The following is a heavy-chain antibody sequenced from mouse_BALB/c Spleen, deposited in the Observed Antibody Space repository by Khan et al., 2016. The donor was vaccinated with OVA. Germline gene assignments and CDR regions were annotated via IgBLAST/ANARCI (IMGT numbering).Heavy chain of an antibody. Sequence: EVQAVESGGDLVKPGGSLKLSCAASGFTFSTYGMSWVRQTPDKRLEWVATVSTGGGYTYYPDSVKGRFTISRDNAKNTLYLQMSSLKSEDTAMFYCARLAYYYDSEGFAYWGQGTLVTVSS. V-gene: IGHV5-6*01. J-gene: IGHJ3*01. CDR1: GFTFSTYG. CDR2: VSTGGGYT. CDR3: ARLAYYYDSEGFAY. D-gene: IGHD1-1*01.